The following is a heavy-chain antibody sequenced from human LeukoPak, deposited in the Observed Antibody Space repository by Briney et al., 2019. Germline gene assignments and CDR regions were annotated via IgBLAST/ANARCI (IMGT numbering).Heavy chain of an antibody. V-gene: IGHV3-33*01. J-gene: IGHJ4*02. CDR3: AREGPRGNSQFDY. CDR2: IWYDGSNK. Sequence: GGSLRLSCAASGFTFSSYGMHWVRQAPGKGLEWVALIWYDGSNKYYVDSVKGRLTISRDNSKNTLYLQMNSLSVEDTAVYYCAREGPRGNSQFDYWGQGTLVTVSS. CDR1: GFTFSSYG.